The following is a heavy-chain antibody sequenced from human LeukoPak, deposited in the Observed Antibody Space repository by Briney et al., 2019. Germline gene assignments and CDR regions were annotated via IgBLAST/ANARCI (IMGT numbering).Heavy chain of an antibody. D-gene: IGHD1-7*01. CDR3: TTRSIAPTTTEDY. J-gene: IGHJ4*02. CDR1: GFNFSASA. Sequence: SGGSLRLSCAASGFNFSASAMHWVRQASGKGLEWVGRIRSKTHSYATTYAASVTGRFSISRDDSKNTAYLQMSSLTTEDTAVYYCTTRSIAPTTTEDYWGQGTLVTVSS. CDR2: IRSKTHSYAT. V-gene: IGHV3-73*01.